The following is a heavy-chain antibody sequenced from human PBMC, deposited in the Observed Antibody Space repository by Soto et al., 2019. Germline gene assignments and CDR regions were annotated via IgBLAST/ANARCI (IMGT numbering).Heavy chain of an antibody. J-gene: IGHJ4*02. Sequence: EVQLVESGGGLVQPGGSLRLSCAASGFTFTSDWMHWVRQAPGEGLVWVSHINSDGSRTVYADSVKGRFTISRDNAKNTLYLQMNSLRAEDTAVYYCASFRGENYRYTLECWGQGTLVTVSS. D-gene: IGHD3-16*02. CDR1: GFTFTSDW. CDR2: INSDGSRT. CDR3: ASFRGENYRYTLEC. V-gene: IGHV3-74*01.